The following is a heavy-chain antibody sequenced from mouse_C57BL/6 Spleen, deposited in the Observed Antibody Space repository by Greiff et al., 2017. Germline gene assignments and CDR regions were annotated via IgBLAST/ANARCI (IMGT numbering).Heavy chain of an antibody. Sequence: VQLQQPGAELVRPGTSVKLSCKASGYTFTSYWMHWVKQRPGQGLEWIGVIDPSDSYTNYNQKFKGKATLTVDTSSSTAYMQLSSLTSEDSAVYYCARPQTAQGAWFAYWGQGTLVTVSA. V-gene: IGHV1-59*01. D-gene: IGHD3-2*02. CDR1: GYTFTSYW. J-gene: IGHJ3*01. CDR3: ARPQTAQGAWFAY. CDR2: IDPSDSYT.